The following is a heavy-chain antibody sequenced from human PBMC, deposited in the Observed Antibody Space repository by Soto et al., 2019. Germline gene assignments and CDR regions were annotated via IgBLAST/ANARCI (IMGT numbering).Heavy chain of an antibody. CDR1: GSGFISSG. Sequence: ASVKVSCKASGSGFISSGIQWVRQAHGQRLEWIGWIVVASGQTNYAQNFRGSVAITRDTSTATAYIELTGLTSEDTAVYFCSADRPDIVDGWWVWGQGTTLTFSS. V-gene: IGHV1-58*02. CDR2: IVVASGQT. J-gene: IGHJ6*01. D-gene: IGHD2-15*01. CDR3: SADRPDIVDGWWV.